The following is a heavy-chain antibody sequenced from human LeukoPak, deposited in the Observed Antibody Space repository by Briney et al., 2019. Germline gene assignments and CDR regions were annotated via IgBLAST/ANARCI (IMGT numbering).Heavy chain of an antibody. D-gene: IGHD3-10*01. CDR2: IYSDDST. CDR1: GFTFSSYS. J-gene: IGHJ3*02. CDR3: AREQSYTFDI. V-gene: IGHV3-53*01. Sequence: GGSLRLSCAASGFTFSSYSMNWVRQAPGKGLEWVSIIYSDDSTYYADSVKGRFTISRDNSKNTLYLQMNSLRAEDTAVYYCAREQSYTFDIWGQGTMVTVSS.